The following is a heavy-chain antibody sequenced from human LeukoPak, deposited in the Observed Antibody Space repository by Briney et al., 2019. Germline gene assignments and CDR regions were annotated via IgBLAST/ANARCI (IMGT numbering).Heavy chain of an antibody. V-gene: IGHV1-69-2*01. CDR1: GYTFTDYY. J-gene: IGHJ1*01. CDR2: VDPEDGET. CDR3: ATPPRYSTLEYFQH. D-gene: IGHD6-13*01. Sequence: ASVKVSCKVSGYTFTDYYMHWVQQAPGKELEWMGLVDPEDGETIYAEKFQGRVTITADTSTDTAYMELSSLRSEDTAVYYCATPPRYSTLEYFQHWGQGTLVTVSS.